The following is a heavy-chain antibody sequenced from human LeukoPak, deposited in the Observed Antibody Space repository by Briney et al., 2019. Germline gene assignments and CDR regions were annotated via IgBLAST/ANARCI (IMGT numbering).Heavy chain of an antibody. CDR1: GFTFSSYA. V-gene: IGHV3-30-3*01. CDR2: ISYDGSNK. J-gene: IGHJ3*02. CDR3: ARDWEDIVVVPAAIEGYGAFDI. Sequence: PGGSLRLSCAASGFTFSSYAMHWVRQAPGKGLEWVAVISYDGSNKYYADSVKGRFTISRDNSKNTLYLQMNSLRAEDTAVYYCARDWEDIVVVPAAIEGYGAFDIWGQGTMVTVSS. D-gene: IGHD2-2*02.